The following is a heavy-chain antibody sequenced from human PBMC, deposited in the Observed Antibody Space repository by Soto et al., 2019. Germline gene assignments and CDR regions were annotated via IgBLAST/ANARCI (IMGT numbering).Heavy chain of an antibody. V-gene: IGHV3-23*01. CDR3: ARDSDHGGDSVLYYGMDV. J-gene: IGHJ6*02. Sequence: EVQLLESGGDLVQPGGSLRLSCAASGFTFSSNAMTWVRQAPGKGLEWVSSISGSGDSTYYADSVKGRFTISRDNSKNTMFLLMDSLGAEDTAVYYCARDSDHGGDSVLYYGMDVWGQGTTVTVSS. D-gene: IGHD2-21*02. CDR1: GFTFSSNA. CDR2: ISGSGDST.